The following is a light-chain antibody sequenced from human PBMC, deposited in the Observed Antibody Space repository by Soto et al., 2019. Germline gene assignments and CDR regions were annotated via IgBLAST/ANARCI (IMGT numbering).Light chain of an antibody. CDR2: AAS. V-gene: IGKV1-12*01. J-gene: IGKJ4*01. CDR3: QQADTFALT. CDR1: QGISSW. Sequence: DIQMTQSPSSVSASVGDRVTITCRASQGISSWVAWYQQKPGKAPNLLIYAASSLQSGVPSRFSGSGSGTEFTLTTSSLQPEDCATYYIQQADTFALTFGGGTKAEIK.